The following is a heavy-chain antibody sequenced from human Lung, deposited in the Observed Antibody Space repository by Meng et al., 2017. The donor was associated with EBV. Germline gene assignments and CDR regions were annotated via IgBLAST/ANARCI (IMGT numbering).Heavy chain of an antibody. CDR3: ASYCNVGSCYSTFDP. CDR1: GGFIINSGYY. CDR2: LSFRGNT. D-gene: IGHD2-15*01. V-gene: IGHV4-39*07. J-gene: IGHJ5*02. Sequence: QFRLQESGPRLVKPSETLFLTWTVSGGFIINSGYYWGWIRQFPGKGLEWIGSLSFRGNTHYNPSLKNRVTMSIDTSRNQFSLKVTSVTAADTAVYYCASYCNVGSCYSTFDPWGQGTLVTVSS.